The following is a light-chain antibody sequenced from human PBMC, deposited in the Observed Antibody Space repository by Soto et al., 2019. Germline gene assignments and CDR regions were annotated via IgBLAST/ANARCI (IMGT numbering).Light chain of an antibody. CDR1: QSVSRN. Sequence: EIVMTQSPATLSVSPGERVTLSCRASQSVSRNLAWYQQIPGQAPRLLIYGASTRATGIPARLSGSGSGTELTLTSSLLQSEDFAVYYCQQYNNWPPLAFGGGTKVEIK. J-gene: IGKJ4*01. CDR2: GAS. V-gene: IGKV3-15*01. CDR3: QQYNNWPPLA.